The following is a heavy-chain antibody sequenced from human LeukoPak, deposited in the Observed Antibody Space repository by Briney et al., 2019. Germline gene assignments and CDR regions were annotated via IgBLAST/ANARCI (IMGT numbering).Heavy chain of an antibody. CDR2: ISANNGNT. D-gene: IGHD3-3*01. CDR3: ARGAGDFWSGFENWFDP. J-gene: IGHJ5*02. V-gene: IGHV1-18*01. Sequence: ASVTPACNASGYTFTSYGISWERQAHGHGREWMGWISANNGNTNYAQKLQGKVTMTTDTSTSTAYMALRRLRSDNTAVYYCARGAGDFWSGFENWFDPWGQGTLVTVSS. CDR1: GYTFTSYG.